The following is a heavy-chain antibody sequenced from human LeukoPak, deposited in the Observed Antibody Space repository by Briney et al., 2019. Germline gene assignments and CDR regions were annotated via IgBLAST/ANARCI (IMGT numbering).Heavy chain of an antibody. V-gene: IGHV1-24*01. CDR3: ATDQRGAGLGFRYGSGSYNGMDV. CDR2: FDPEDGET. CDR1: GYTLTELS. Sequence: ASVKVSCKVSGYTLTELSMHWVRQTPGEGLEWMGGFDPEDGETLYAQKFQGRVTMTEDTSTDTAYMELISLRSEDTAVYYCATDQRGAGLGFRYGSGSYNGMDVWGQGTTVTVSS. D-gene: IGHD3-10*01. J-gene: IGHJ6*02.